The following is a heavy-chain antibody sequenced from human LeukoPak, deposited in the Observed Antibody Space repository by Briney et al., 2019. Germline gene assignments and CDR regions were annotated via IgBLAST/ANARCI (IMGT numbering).Heavy chain of an antibody. CDR3: ARDLGLESFDY. D-gene: IGHD3/OR15-3a*01. J-gene: IGHJ4*02. CDR2: IWYDGSKK. CDR1: GCTFSGYD. Sequence: GGSLRLSCAASGCTFSGYDVHWIRQAPGKGLEWVAVIWYDGSKKFYADSVKGRFTISRDNSMNTLYLDMNSLTAEDTDVYYCARDLGLESFDYWGQGALVTVSS. V-gene: IGHV3-33*01.